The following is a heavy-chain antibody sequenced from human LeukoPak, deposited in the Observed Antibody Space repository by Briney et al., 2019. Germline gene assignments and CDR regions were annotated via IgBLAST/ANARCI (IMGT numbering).Heavy chain of an antibody. CDR1: GYTFTSYG. CDR3: ARGTYYYDSSGFDI. CDR2: ISAYNGNT. V-gene: IGHV1-18*01. Sequence: ASVKVSCTASGYTFTSYGISWVRQAPGQGLEWMGWISAYNGNTNYAQKLQGRVTMTTDTSTSTAYMELRSLRSDDTAVYYCARGTYYYDSSGFDIWGQGTMVTVSS. J-gene: IGHJ3*02. D-gene: IGHD3-22*01.